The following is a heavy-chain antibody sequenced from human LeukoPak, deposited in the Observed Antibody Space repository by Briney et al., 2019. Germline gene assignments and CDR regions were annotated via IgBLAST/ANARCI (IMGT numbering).Heavy chain of an antibody. J-gene: IGHJ6*03. V-gene: IGHV7-4-1*02. Sequence: ASVKVSCKASGYTFTSYAMNWVRQAPGQGLEWMGWINTNTGNPTYAQGFTGRFVFSLDTSVSTAYLQISSLKAEDTAVYYCARIIAAAGTYYYYMDVWGKGTTVTVSS. CDR2: INTNTGNP. D-gene: IGHD6-13*01. CDR3: ARIIAAAGTYYYYMDV. CDR1: GYTFTSYA.